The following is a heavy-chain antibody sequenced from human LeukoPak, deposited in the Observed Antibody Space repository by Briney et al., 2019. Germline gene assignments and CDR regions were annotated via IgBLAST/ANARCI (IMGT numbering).Heavy chain of an antibody. CDR1: GYIFTSYW. J-gene: IGHJ6*04. V-gene: IGHV5-10-1*01. CDR2: IDPSDSYT. Sequence: GESLLISCQGSGYIFTSYWISWVRQLPGKGLEWMGRIDPSDSYTNYSPSFQGHVTISADKSISTAYLQWSSLKASDTAMYYCARLAYSSSWYYYGMDVWGKGTTVTVSS. CDR3: ARLAYSSSWYYYGMDV. D-gene: IGHD6-13*01.